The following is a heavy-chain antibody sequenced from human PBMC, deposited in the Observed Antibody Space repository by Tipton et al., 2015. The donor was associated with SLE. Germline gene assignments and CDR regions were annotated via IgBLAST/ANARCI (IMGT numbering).Heavy chain of an antibody. CDR3: ARDDIPVPYAFDI. V-gene: IGHV4-34*01. CDR2: INHSGST. CDR1: GGSFSGYY. D-gene: IGHD2-21*01. Sequence: TLSLTCAVYGGSFSGYYWSWIRQPPGKGLEWIGEINHSGSTNYNPSLKSRVTISVDTSKNQFSLKLSSVTAADTAVYYCARDDIPVPYAFDIWGQGTMVTFSS. J-gene: IGHJ3*02.